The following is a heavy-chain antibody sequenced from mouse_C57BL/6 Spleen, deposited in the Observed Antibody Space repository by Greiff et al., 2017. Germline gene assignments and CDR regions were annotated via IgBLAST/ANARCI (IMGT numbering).Heavy chain of an antibody. CDR3: ARQYYGYYFDY. D-gene: IGHD1-1*01. CDR1: GFTFSSYT. Sequence: DVMLVESGGGLVKPGGSLKLSCAASGFTFSSYTMSWVRQTPEKRLEWVATISGGGGNTYYPDSVKGRFTISRDNAKNTLYLQMSSLRSEDTALYYWARQYYGYYFDYWGQGTTLTVSS. CDR2: ISGGGGNT. V-gene: IGHV5-9*01. J-gene: IGHJ2*01.